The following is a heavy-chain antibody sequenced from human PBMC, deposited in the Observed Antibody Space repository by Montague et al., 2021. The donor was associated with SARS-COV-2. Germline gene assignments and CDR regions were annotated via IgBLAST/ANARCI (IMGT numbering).Heavy chain of an antibody. V-gene: IGHV4-39*01. D-gene: IGHD2-2*01. Sequence: SETLSLTCTVSGGSISSSSYYWGWIRQPPGKGLEWIGSIYYSGXTXYXXXXKXRVTISVDTSKNQFSLKLSSVTAADTAVYYCASALGYCSSTSCYSVYGMDVWGQGTTVTVSS. CDR3: ASALGYCSSTSCYSVYGMDV. CDR2: IYYSGXT. CDR1: GGSISSSSYY. J-gene: IGHJ6*02.